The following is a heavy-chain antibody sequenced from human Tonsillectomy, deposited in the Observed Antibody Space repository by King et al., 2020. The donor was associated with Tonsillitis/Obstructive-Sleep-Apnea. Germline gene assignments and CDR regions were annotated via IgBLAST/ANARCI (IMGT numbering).Heavy chain of an antibody. V-gene: IGHV3-30*18. CDR3: AKDKAFGVVTIGYDFYYYGMDV. CDR2: ISYDGSSI. CDR1: GFTFSSYG. J-gene: IGHJ6*02. D-gene: IGHD3-3*01. Sequence: VQLVESGGGVVQPGRSLRLSCAASGFTFSSYGMHWVRQAPGKGLEWVAVISYDGSSIYYADSVKGRFTISRDKSKDTLYLQMNSLRVEDTAVYYCAKDKAFGVVTIGYDFYYYGMDVWGQGTTVTVSS.